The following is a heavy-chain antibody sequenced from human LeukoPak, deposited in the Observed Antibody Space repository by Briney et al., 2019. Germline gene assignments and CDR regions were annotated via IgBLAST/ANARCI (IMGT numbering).Heavy chain of an antibody. Sequence: GGSLRLSCAASGFTFRNYAMYWVRQTPGKGLEWVSVIYVGGSAYYADSVKGRFTISGDSSKNTLYLQMNSLRAEDTAVYYCARLKIDGTHFDYWGQGTLVTVSS. V-gene: IGHV3-53*01. J-gene: IGHJ4*02. CDR3: ARLKIDGTHFDY. D-gene: IGHD3-9*01. CDR2: IYVGGSA. CDR1: GFTFRNYA.